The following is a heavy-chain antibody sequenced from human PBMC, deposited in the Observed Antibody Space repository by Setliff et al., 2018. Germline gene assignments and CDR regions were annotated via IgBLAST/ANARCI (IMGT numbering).Heavy chain of an antibody. Sequence: NPSETLSLTCTVSGGSINSGSYYWSFIRQPAGKGLEWIGQIYTSWSTNYNPSLKSRVTMSVDTSKNHVSLKLSSVTAADTAVYYCARAHTWSLPNDNSGYPGWFDPWGQGTLVTVSS. V-gene: IGHV4-61*09. CDR2: IYTSWST. CDR3: ARAHTWSLPNDNSGYPGWFDP. J-gene: IGHJ5*02. D-gene: IGHD3-22*01. CDR1: GGSINSGSYY.